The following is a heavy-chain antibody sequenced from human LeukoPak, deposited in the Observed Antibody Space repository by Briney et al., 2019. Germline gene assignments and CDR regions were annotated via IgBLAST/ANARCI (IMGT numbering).Heavy chain of an antibody. J-gene: IGHJ6*02. D-gene: IGHD3-3*01. V-gene: IGHV3-21*01. CDR2: ISSSSSYI. Sequence: NPGGSLRLSCAASGFTFSSYSMNWVRQAPGKGLEWVSSISSSSSYIYYADSVKGRFTISRDNAKNSLYLQMNSLRAEVTAVYYCARALYDFWSGYYWYYGMDVWGQGTTVTVSS. CDR1: GFTFSSYS. CDR3: ARALYDFWSGYYWYYGMDV.